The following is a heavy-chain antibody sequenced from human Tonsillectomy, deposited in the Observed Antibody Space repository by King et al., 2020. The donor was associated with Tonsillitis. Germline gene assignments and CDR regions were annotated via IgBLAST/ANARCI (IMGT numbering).Heavy chain of an antibody. V-gene: IGHV4-38-2*02. CDR3: AGVLDYSDAFDI. D-gene: IGHD2-15*01. CDR2: IYHSGST. CDR1: GYSISSDHF. Sequence: VQLQESGPGLVKPSETLSLTCTVSGYSISSDHFWGWIRQPPGEGLEWIGTIYHSGSTYYNPSLKSRVTTSVDTSKNQFSLKLSSVTAADTAVYYCAGVLDYSDAFDIWGQGTMVTVSS. J-gene: IGHJ3*02.